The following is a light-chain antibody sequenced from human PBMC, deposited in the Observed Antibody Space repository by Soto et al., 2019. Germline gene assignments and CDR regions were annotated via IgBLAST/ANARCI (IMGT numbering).Light chain of an antibody. V-gene: IGKV1-5*03. Sequence: DIQMTQSPSTLSGSVGDRVTITCRASQTISSWLAWYQQKPGKAPKLLIYKASTLKSGAPSRFSGSGSGTEFTLTISSLQPDDFATYYGQHYNSYSEAFGQGTKVELK. CDR3: QHYNSYSEA. CDR2: KAS. CDR1: QTISSW. J-gene: IGKJ1*01.